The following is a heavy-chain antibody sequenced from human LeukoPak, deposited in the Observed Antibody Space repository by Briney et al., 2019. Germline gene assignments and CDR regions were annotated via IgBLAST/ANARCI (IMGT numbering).Heavy chain of an antibody. V-gene: IGHV4-39*01. CDR2: IYYSGST. D-gene: IGHD1-14*01. Sequence: KPSETLSLTCTVSGASISSSVYYWGWIRQPPGKGLEWIGNIYYSGSTYYNPSLKSRVTISIDTSKNQFSLKLSSVTAADTAMYCCATKPGPRYFDLWGRGTLVTVSS. J-gene: IGHJ2*01. CDR3: ATKPGPRYFDL. CDR1: GASISSSVYY.